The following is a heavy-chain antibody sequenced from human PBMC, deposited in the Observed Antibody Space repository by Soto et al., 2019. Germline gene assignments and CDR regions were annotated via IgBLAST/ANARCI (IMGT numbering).Heavy chain of an antibody. Sequence: GGSLRLSCAASGFTFSSYAMSWVRQAPGKGLEWVSAISGSGGSTYYADSVKGRFTISRDNSKNTLYLQMNSLRAEDTAVYYCAKDQVETGDIVVVPAAMIFDYWGQGTLVTVSS. CDR2: ISGSGGST. CDR1: GFTFSSYA. D-gene: IGHD2-2*01. J-gene: IGHJ4*02. CDR3: AKDQVETGDIVVVPAAMIFDY. V-gene: IGHV3-23*01.